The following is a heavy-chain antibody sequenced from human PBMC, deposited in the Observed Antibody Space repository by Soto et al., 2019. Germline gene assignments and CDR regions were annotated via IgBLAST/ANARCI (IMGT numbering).Heavy chain of an antibody. CDR3: ARVVGGSVFAAGLPDY. J-gene: IGHJ4*02. CDR2: ISSTSNMI. Sequence: GGSLRLSCAASGFTFSDYSMNWVRQAPGKGLEWVSYISSTSNMIYYADSVKGRFTISRDNAKNSLYLQMNSLRDEDTGVYHCARVVGGSVFAAGLPDYWGQGTLVTVSS. D-gene: IGHD3-16*01. CDR1: GFTFSDYS. V-gene: IGHV3-48*02.